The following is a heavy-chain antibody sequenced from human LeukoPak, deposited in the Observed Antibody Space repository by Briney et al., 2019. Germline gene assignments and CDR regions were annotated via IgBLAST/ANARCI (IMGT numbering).Heavy chain of an antibody. Sequence: SETLSLTCTVSGESIRSSNWWSWVRQPPGKGLEWIGEIYHSGTTNYNPSLKSRVTISFATSTNQFFLDLSPVTAADTAVYYCARALTISGVVFFAFDMWGPGTMVTVSS. V-gene: IGHV4-4*02. D-gene: IGHD3-3*01. CDR3: ARALTISGVVFFAFDM. J-gene: IGHJ3*02. CDR2: IYHSGTT. CDR1: GESIRSSNW.